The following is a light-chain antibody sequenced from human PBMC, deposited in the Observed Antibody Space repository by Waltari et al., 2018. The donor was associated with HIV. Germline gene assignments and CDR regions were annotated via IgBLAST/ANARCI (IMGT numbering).Light chain of an antibody. CDR3: HNYATSSHT. CDR2: DTS. Sequence: ERVMTQSPATLSVSPGERATLSCRASQSVSSNLAWYQQKPGQAPRLLIYDTSTRATDISARFSGSGSGTEFNFTITSLQPDDFATYYCHNYATSSHTFGQGTKV. V-gene: IGKV3-15*01. J-gene: IGKJ1*01. CDR1: QSVSSN.